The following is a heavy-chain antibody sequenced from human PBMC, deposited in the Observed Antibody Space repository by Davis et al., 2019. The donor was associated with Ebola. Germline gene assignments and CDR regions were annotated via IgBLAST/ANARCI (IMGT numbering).Heavy chain of an antibody. Sequence: GGSLRLSCAVYGGSFSGYYWSWIRQPPGKGLEWLGRSRSKASGYNSEYAASMRDRLSISRDESKTSVYLQMDSLTVEDTAVYYCARADGYNHPADYWGQGTVVTVSS. CDR1: GGSFSGYY. V-gene: IGHV3-72*01. D-gene: IGHD5-24*01. CDR2: SRSKASGYNS. J-gene: IGHJ4*02. CDR3: ARADGYNHPADY.